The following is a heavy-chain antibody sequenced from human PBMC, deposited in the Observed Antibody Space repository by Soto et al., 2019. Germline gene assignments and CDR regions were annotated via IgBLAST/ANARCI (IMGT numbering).Heavy chain of an antibody. Sequence: SETLSLTCAVFSASLGDHYWAWIRQSPDKGLEWIGEVHPSGSTDYNPSLKSRLTLSVDTSKNQFSPKVASVTAADTAVYFCARLQIYDFWSGSVTMDVRGQGNTV. CDR3: ARLQIYDFWSGSVTMDV. V-gene: IGHV4-34*01. J-gene: IGHJ6*02. D-gene: IGHD3-3*01. CDR1: SASLGDHY. CDR2: VHPSGST.